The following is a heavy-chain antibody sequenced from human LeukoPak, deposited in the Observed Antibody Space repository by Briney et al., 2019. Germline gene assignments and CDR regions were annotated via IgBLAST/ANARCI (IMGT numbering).Heavy chain of an antibody. V-gene: IGHV4-34*01. CDR3: ARTTVVAKYFDY. D-gene: IGHD4-23*01. CDR2: INHSGST. Sequence: SETLSLTCAVYGGSFSDHYWSWIRQPPGKGLEWIGEINHSGSTNYNSSLKSRVTISVDTSKNQFSLKLSSVTAADTAVYYCARTTVVAKYFDYWGQGTLVTVSS. J-gene: IGHJ4*02. CDR1: GGSFSDHY.